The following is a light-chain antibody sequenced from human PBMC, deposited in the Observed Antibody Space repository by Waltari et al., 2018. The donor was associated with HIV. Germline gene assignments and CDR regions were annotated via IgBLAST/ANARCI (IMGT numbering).Light chain of an antibody. J-gene: IGLJ2*01. CDR2: AVC. CDR1: SSDVGGYHH. CDR3: SSYTSSSTLV. Sequence: QSALTQPASVSGSPGQSITISCTGTSSDVGGYHHVSWYQQHPGKAPKLMIYAVCNRPSGVSNRFSGSKSDNTASLTISGLQAEDEADYYCSSYTSSSTLVFGGGTKLTVL. V-gene: IGLV2-14*01.